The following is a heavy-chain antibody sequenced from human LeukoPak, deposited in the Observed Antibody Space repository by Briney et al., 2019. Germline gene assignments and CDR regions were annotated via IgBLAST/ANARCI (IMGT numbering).Heavy chain of an antibody. CDR2: IYYSGST. CDR1: GDSMSSGGDY. CDR3: ARDAGVAAAGTPFDY. Sequence: LPQTLSLSCNVSGDSMSSGGDYWGWLREHPGNDLKWIRYIYYSGSTYYNPSVKSRVTISVDTSKNQFSLKLSSVTAADTAVYYCARDAGVAAAGTPFDYWGQGTLVIVSS. D-gene: IGHD6-13*01. J-gene: IGHJ4*02. V-gene: IGHV4-31*03.